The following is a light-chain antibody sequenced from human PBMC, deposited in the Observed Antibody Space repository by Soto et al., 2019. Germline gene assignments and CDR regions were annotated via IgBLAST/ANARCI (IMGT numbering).Light chain of an antibody. CDR1: QTIDNY. CDR3: QQTYTIPFA. V-gene: IGKV1-39*01. Sequence: GDRVTITCQPSQTIDNYLNWYQHKPGKAPKLLIYGASTLQSGVSSRFTGSASGTDFTLTIDNLQAEDFATYYCQQTYTIPFAFGQGTKLEI. CDR2: GAS. J-gene: IGKJ2*01.